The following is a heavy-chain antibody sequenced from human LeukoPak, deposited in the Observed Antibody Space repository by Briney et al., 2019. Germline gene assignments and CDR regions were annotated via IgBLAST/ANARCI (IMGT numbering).Heavy chain of an antibody. CDR2: IIPIFGTA. V-gene: IGHV1-69*05. CDR1: GGTFSSYA. CDR3: ARDLPSDYDY. Sequence: SVKVSCKASGGTFSSYAISWVRQAPGQGLEWMGRIIPIFGTANYAQKFQGRVTMTRDTSTSTVYMELSSLRSEDTAVYYCARDLPSDYDYWGQGTLVTVSS. D-gene: IGHD4-17*01. J-gene: IGHJ4*02.